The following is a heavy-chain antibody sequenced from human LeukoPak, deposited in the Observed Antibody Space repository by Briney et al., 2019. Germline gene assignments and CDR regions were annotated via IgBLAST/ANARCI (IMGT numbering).Heavy chain of an antibody. Sequence: GGSLRLSCAASGFTFSSYSMNWVRQAPGKGLEWVSYISSSGGTIYYADSVKGRFTISRDNAKNSLYLQMNSLRAEDTAVYYCARDLSYCTITSCSYYYYGMDVWGRGTTVTVSS. V-gene: IGHV3-48*04. CDR2: ISSSGGTI. CDR3: ARDLSYCTITSCSYYYYGMDV. CDR1: GFTFSSYS. J-gene: IGHJ6*02. D-gene: IGHD2-2*01.